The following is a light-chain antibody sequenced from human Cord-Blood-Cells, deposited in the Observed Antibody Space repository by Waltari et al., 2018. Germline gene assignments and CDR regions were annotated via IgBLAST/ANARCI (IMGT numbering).Light chain of an antibody. V-gene: IGLV1-40*01. J-gene: IGLJ2*01. CDR3: QSYDSSFAVV. CDR1: SSNIAAGYV. Sequence: QSVLTRPHSACVAPWETVTISRTGSSSNIAAGYVVHWYQQLPATAPKLLIYANSKQPSGVPDRVSGSKSGTAASLASTGLQAEDEADYYCQSYDSSFAVVFGGGTKLTVL. CDR2: ANS.